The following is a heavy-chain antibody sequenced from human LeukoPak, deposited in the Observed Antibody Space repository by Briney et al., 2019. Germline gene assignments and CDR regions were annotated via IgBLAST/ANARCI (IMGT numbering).Heavy chain of an antibody. CDR1: GFIFSDYN. CDR2: ISSSGNII. Sequence: PGGSLRLSCAASGFIFSDYNMHWVRQVPGKGLESVSYISSSGNIIYYADSMQVRFTISRDNAQNSLYLQMNSLKVEDTAVYYCAKLRLSLFFNDYWGQGTLVTVSS. J-gene: IGHJ4*02. D-gene: IGHD5-24*01. CDR3: AKLRLSLFFNDY. V-gene: IGHV3-48*01.